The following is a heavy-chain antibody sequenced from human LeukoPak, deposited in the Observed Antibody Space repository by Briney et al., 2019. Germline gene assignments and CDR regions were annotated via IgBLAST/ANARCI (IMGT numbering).Heavy chain of an antibody. CDR1: GFTFSSYG. D-gene: IGHD2-2*01. Sequence: GGSLRLSCAASGFTFSSYGMHWVRQAPGKGLEWVAFIRYDGSNKYYADSVKGRFTISRDNSKNTLYLQMNSLRAEDTAVYYCAKDPLRYCSSTSCYGTFDYWGQGTLVTVSS. V-gene: IGHV3-30*02. CDR2: IRYDGSNK. J-gene: IGHJ4*02. CDR3: AKDPLRYCSSTSCYGTFDY.